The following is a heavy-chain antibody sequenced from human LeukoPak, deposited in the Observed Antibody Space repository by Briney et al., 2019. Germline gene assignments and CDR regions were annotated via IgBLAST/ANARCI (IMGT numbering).Heavy chain of an antibody. J-gene: IGHJ4*02. V-gene: IGHV3-9*01. CDR1: GFTFDDYA. D-gene: IGHD3-22*01. CDR2: ISWNSGSI. Sequence: GGSLRLSCAASGFTFDDYAMHWVRRAPGKGLEWVSGISWNSGSIGYADSVKGRFTIFRDNAKNSLYLQMNSLRAEDTALSYCAKGLYDSSGYPSDYWGQGTLVTVSS. CDR3: AKGLYDSSGYPSDY.